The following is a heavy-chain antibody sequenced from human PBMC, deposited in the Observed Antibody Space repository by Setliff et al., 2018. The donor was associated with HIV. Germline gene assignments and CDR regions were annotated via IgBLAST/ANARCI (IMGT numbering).Heavy chain of an antibody. CDR3: ARGLDSAKIHY. D-gene: IGHD6-25*01. CDR1: GGTFSGHY. J-gene: IGHJ4*02. Sequence: KPSETLSLTCAVYGGTFSGHYWSWIRQPPGQGLDWIGEIHPSGNTYYNPSLQSRVTISVDTSKNQFSLNLSSVTAADTAVYYCARGLDSAKIHYWGQGTLVTVSS. V-gene: IGHV4-34*01. CDR2: IHPSGNT.